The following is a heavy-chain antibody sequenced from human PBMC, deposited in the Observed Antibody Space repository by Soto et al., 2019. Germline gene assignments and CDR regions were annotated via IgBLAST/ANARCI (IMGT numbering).Heavy chain of an antibody. CDR3: ARGPGVTMVRGVRWYGMDV. CDR2: IYHSGTT. J-gene: IGHJ6*02. Sequence: PSETLSLTCGVSGYSLTSGYHWGWIRQPPGKGLEWIGTIYHSGTTYHNPSLMSRVTMSVDTSKNQFSLKVTSATAADTAVYYCARGPGVTMVRGVRWYGMDVWGQGTTVTVSS. V-gene: IGHV4-38-2*01. D-gene: IGHD3-10*01. CDR1: GYSLTSGYH.